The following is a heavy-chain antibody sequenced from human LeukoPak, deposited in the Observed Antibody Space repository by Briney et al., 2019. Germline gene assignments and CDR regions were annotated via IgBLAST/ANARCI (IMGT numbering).Heavy chain of an antibody. V-gene: IGHV4-4*07. CDR1: GGSISSYS. CDR2: MYTSGST. Sequence: SETLSLTCTVSGGSISSYSWSWIRQPAGKGLEWIGHMYTSGSTNYNPSLKSRVTISVDTSKNQFSLKLRSVTAADTAVYYCARLTGYMIEDSFDYWGQGTLVTVSS. D-gene: IGHD3-22*01. J-gene: IGHJ4*02. CDR3: ARLTGYMIEDSFDY.